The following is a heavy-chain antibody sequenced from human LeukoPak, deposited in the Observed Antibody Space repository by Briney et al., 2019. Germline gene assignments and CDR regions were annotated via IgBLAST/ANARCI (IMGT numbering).Heavy chain of an antibody. D-gene: IGHD3-22*01. J-gene: IGHJ4*02. Sequence: ASVKVSCKASGYTFTSYGISWVRQAPGQGLEWMGWISAYNGNTNYAQKLQGRVTMTTDTSTSTAYMELRSLRSDDTAVYYCATLNYYDSSGPSYYFDYWGQGTLVTVSS. CDR1: GYTFTSYG. V-gene: IGHV1-18*01. CDR3: ATLNYYDSSGPSYYFDY. CDR2: ISAYNGNT.